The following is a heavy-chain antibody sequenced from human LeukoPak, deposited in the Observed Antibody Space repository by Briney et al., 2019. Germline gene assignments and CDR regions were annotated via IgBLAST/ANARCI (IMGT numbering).Heavy chain of an antibody. CDR1: GFTFTTYA. CDR3: AKDALSFNGDWFDS. J-gene: IGHJ5*01. Sequence: GGSLRLSCAASGFTFTTYAMSWVRQAPGMGLECVSTISGSGTRTFYADSVKGRFTISRDNSKNTLYLQMNSLRAEDTAVYYCAKDALSFNGDWFDSWGQGTLVTVSS. D-gene: IGHD3-16*02. CDR2: ISGSGTRT. V-gene: IGHV3-23*01.